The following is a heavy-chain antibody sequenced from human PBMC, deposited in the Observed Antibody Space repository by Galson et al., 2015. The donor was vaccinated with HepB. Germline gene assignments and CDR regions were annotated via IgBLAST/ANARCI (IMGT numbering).Heavy chain of an antibody. CDR2: ISAYNGNT. V-gene: IGHV1-18*01. CDR3: ARSDYGDYFGFDL. CDR1: GGTFTSYG. J-gene: IGHJ2*01. D-gene: IGHD4-17*01. Sequence: SVKVSCKASGGTFTSYGISWARQAPGQGLEWMGWISAYNGNTNYAQKLQGRVTMTTDTSTSTAYMELRSLRSDDTAVYYCARSDYGDYFGFDLWGRGTLVTVSS.